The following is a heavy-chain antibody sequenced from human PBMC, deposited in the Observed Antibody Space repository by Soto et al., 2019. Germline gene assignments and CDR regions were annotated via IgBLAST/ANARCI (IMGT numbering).Heavy chain of an antibody. CDR1: GFTFSSYA. D-gene: IGHD3-10*01. Sequence: LRLSCAASGFTFSSYAMHWVRQAPGKGLEWVAVISYDGSNKYYADSVKGRFTISRDNSKNTLYLQMNSLRAEDTAVYYCASHYGSGSYTYYGMDVWGQGTTVTVSS. CDR3: ASHYGSGSYTYYGMDV. V-gene: IGHV3-30-3*01. J-gene: IGHJ6*02. CDR2: ISYDGSNK.